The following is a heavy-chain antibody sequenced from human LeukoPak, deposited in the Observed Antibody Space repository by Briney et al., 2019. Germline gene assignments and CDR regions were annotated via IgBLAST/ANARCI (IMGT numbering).Heavy chain of an antibody. CDR2: ISRSGSTI. D-gene: IGHD2-2*02. Sequence: PGGSPRLSCAASGFTFSRYSMNWVRQAPGKGLEWVSYISRSGSTIYYADSVKGRFTISRDNAKNSLYLQMNSLRDEDTAVYYCARDTEHLYFVFDYWGQGTLVTVSS. V-gene: IGHV3-48*02. J-gene: IGHJ4*02. CDR1: GFTFSRYS. CDR3: ARDTEHLYFVFDY.